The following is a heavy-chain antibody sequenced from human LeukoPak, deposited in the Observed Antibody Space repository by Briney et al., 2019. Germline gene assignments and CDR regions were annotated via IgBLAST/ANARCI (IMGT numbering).Heavy chain of an antibody. D-gene: IGHD5-18*01. CDR3: ARPFLDTAMAPEIDY. V-gene: IGHV5-51*01. CDR1: GYSFTTYW. J-gene: IGHJ4*02. CDR2: IYPGDSDT. Sequence: GESLKISCKGSGYSFTTYWIAWVRQMPGKGLEWMGVIYPGDSDTKYSPSFQGQVTISADRSINTAYLQWSSLKASDTAKYYCARPFLDTAMAPEIDYWGQGTLVTVSS.